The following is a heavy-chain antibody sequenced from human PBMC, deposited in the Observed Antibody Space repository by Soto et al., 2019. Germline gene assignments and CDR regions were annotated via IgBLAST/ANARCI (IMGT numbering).Heavy chain of an antibody. CDR3: ARGGYYDNVWGKLSHYGLDV. V-gene: IGHV1-18*01. CDR1: GYTFIRYG. D-gene: IGHD3-16*01. J-gene: IGHJ6*02. CDR2: ISPYNDQT. Sequence: QVQLVQSASEVMKPGASVKVSCKASGYTFIRYGITWVRQAPGQRLEWMGWISPYNDQTIYAQKLQGRVTMTADTPTRTVYRRLRGLKSDDTAVYYCARGGYYDNVWGKLSHYGLDVWGQGTSVTVSS.